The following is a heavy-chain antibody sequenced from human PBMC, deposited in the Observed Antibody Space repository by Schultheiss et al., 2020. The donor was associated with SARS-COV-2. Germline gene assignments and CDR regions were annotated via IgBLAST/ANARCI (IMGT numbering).Heavy chain of an antibody. CDR2: ISGSRTYI. CDR3: ARVLLDIVVVPAANDDYYYGMDV. Sequence: GGSLRLSCAASGFTFSSFALHWVRQAPGEGLEWVSSISGSRTYIYYADSVKGRFTISRDNAKNTLYLQMNSLRAEDMAVYYCARVLLDIVVVPAANDDYYYGMDVWGQGTTVTVSS. J-gene: IGHJ6*02. V-gene: IGHV3-21*01. CDR1: GFTFSSFA. D-gene: IGHD2-2*03.